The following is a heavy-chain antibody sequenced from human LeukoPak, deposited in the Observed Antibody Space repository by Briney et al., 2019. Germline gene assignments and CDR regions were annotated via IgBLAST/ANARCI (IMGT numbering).Heavy chain of an antibody. CDR3: ARGDTYYYDSSGYRPYYYYGMDV. CDR2: INHSGST. V-gene: IGHV4-4*02. Sequence: SGTLSLTCAVSGGSISSSNWWSWVRQPPGKGLEWIGEINHSGSTNYNPSLKSRVTISVDTSKNQFSLKLSSVTAADTAVYYCARGDTYYYDSSGYRPYYYYGMDVWGQGTTVTVSS. D-gene: IGHD3-22*01. CDR1: GGSISSSNW. J-gene: IGHJ6*02.